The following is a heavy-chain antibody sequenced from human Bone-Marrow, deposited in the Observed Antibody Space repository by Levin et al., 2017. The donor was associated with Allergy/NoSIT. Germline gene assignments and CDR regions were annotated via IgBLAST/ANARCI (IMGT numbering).Heavy chain of an antibody. D-gene: IGHD3-22*01. Sequence: GGSLRLSCAASASTFSTFDMHWVRQAAGKGLEWVSAIGKNGDTYYSGSVKGRFTISRENAKNSLYLQMNDLGVGDTAVYYCARESPGDNSGYHFWYFDLWGRGTLVTVSS. CDR2: IGKNGDT. V-gene: IGHV3-13*01. J-gene: IGHJ2*01. CDR3: ARESPGDNSGYHFWYFDL. CDR1: ASTFSTFD.